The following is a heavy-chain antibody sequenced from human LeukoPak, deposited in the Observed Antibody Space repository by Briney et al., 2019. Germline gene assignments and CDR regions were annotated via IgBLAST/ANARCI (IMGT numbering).Heavy chain of an antibody. D-gene: IGHD6-19*01. CDR1: GYTFTSYD. CDR3: ARTYSSGWYGLRVTVKNAFDI. Sequence: ASVKVSCKASGYTFTSYDINRVRQATGQGLEWMGWMNPNSGNTGYAQKFQGRVTMTRNTSISTAYMELSSLRSEDTAVYYCARTYSSGWYGLRVTVKNAFDIWGQGTMVTVSS. V-gene: IGHV1-8*01. CDR2: MNPNSGNT. J-gene: IGHJ3*02.